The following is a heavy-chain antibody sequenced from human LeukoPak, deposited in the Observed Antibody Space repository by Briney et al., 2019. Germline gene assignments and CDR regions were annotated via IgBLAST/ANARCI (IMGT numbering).Heavy chain of an antibody. J-gene: IGHJ5*02. CDR1: GGSFSGFY. CDR2: INHSGGT. V-gene: IGHV4-34*01. D-gene: IGHD3-10*01. CDR3: ARVFPSAMVRGVDVGWFDP. Sequence: SETLSLTCAVYGGSFSGFYWSWIRQPPGKGLEWIGDINHSGGTNYNPSLKSRVTISVDTSKNQFSLKLSSVTAADTAVYYCARVFPSAMVRGVDVGWFDPWGQGTLVTVSS.